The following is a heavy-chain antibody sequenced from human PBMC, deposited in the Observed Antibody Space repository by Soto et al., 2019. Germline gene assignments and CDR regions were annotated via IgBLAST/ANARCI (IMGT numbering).Heavy chain of an antibody. D-gene: IGHD4-17*01. CDR2: ISWNSGSI. V-gene: IGHV3-9*01. J-gene: IGHJ3*02. CDR3: AKETNGDYVSAFDI. CDR1: GFTFDDYA. Sequence: EVQLVESGGGLVQPGRSLRLACAASGFTFDDYAMHWVRQAPGKGLEWVSGISWNSGSIGYADSVKGRFTISRDNAKNSLYLQMNSLRAEDTALYYCAKETNGDYVSAFDIWGQGTMVTVSS.